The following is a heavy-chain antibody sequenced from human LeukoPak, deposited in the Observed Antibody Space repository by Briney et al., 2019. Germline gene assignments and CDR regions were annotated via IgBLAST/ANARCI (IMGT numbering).Heavy chain of an antibody. Sequence: GGSLRLSCTASGFTFSGSWMAWIRQAPGKGLEWVAIIKKDGSEKYYVDSMKGRFTISRDNAKNSLFLQMNSLRAEDTAIYYCTTDTWYSAGHWGQGTLVTVSS. V-gene: IGHV3-7*03. J-gene: IGHJ4*02. D-gene: IGHD2-15*01. CDR1: GFTFSGSW. CDR2: IKKDGSEK. CDR3: TTDTWYSAGH.